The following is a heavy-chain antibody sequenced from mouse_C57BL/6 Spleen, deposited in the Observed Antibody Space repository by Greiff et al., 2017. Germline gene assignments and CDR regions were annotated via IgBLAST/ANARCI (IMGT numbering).Heavy chain of an antibody. V-gene: IGHV1-61*01. Sequence: VQLQQPGAELVRPGSSVKLSCKASGYTFTSYWMDWVKQRPGQGLEWIGNIYPSDSETHYNQKFKDKATLTVDKSSSTAYMKLSSLTSEDSAVYYCARRYYGSSYYAMDYWGQGTSVTVSS. J-gene: IGHJ4*01. CDR3: ARRYYGSSYYAMDY. D-gene: IGHD1-1*01. CDR1: GYTFTSYW. CDR2: IYPSDSET.